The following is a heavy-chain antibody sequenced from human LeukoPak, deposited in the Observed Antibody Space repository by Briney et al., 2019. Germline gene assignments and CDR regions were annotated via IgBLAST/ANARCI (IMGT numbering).Heavy chain of an antibody. D-gene: IGHD6-19*01. J-gene: IGHJ4*02. CDR3: ARFAKAVAGTKVDY. CDR2: INHSGST. CDR1: GASISSSY. V-gene: IGHV4-34*01. Sequence: SETLSLTCTVSGASISSSYWSWIRQPPGKGLEWIGEINHSGSTNYNPSLKSRVTISVDTSKNQFSLKLSSVTAADTAVYYCARFAKAVAGTKVDYWGQGTLVTVSS.